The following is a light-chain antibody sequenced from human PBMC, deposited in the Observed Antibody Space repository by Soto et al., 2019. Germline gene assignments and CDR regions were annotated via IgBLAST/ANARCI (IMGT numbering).Light chain of an antibody. V-gene: IGLV2-14*01. J-gene: IGLJ6*01. CDR1: SSDVGGYNY. CDR2: DVS. Sequence: QSALTQPASVSGSPGQSITISCTGTSSDVGGYNYVSWYQQHQGKAPKLMIYDVSNRPSGVSNRFSGSKSGNTATLTISGLQAEDEADYYCSSYTGSSTYVFGTGTKLTVL. CDR3: SSYTGSSTYV.